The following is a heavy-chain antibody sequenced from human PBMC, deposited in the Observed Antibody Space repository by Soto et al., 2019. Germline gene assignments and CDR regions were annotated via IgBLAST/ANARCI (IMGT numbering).Heavy chain of an antibody. CDR1: GYRFTGYW. D-gene: IGHD6-13*01. CDR3: ARQGFSKHYFYAADV. J-gene: IGHJ6*02. Sequence: GEPLKISCNASGYRFTGYWICWVRQTPWKGLEWMGIILPDDSDTKYSPSFQGRVTISADRSMTTAYLHLRSLEASDSATYFCARQGFSKHYFYAADVWGQGTTVTVSS. CDR2: ILPDDSDT. V-gene: IGHV5-51*01.